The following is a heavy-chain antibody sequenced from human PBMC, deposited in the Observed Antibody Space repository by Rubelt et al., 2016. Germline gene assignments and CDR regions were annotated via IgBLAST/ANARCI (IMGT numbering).Heavy chain of an antibody. V-gene: IGHV4-59*01. CDR3: ARTKYSGSWGLHDY. Sequence: QVQLQESGPGLVKPSETLSLTCSVSGGSISSYYWSWIRQPSGKGLEWLGYIYYSGSTNYNPSLKSRVTISVDTSKNQSSLKLSSVTAADTAVYYCARTKYSGSWGLHDYWGQGTLVTVSS. J-gene: IGHJ1*01. CDR2: IYYSGST. D-gene: IGHD1-26*01. CDR1: GGSISSYY.